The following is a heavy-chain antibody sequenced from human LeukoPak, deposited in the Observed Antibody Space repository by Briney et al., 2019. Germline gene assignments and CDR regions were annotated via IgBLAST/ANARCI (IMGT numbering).Heavy chain of an antibody. V-gene: IGHV3-11*04. D-gene: IGHD1-26*01. J-gene: IGHJ3*02. CDR2: ISSSGSTI. CDR3: ARDHKVGASHDAFDI. Sequence: GGSLRLSCAASGFTFSDYYMSWIRQAPGKGLEWASYISSSGSTIYYADSVKGRFTISRDNAKNSLYLQMNSLRAEDTAVYYCARDHKVGASHDAFDIWGQGTMVTVSS. CDR1: GFTFSDYY.